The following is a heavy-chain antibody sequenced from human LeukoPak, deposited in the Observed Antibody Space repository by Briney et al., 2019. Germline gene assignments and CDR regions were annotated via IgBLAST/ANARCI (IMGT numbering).Heavy chain of an antibody. V-gene: IGHV1-69*01. J-gene: IGHJ4*02. Sequence: SAMNSCKASAGTFSSYSISWVRQATGQGVEWMGGIIPMFGTANYAEQLWDRVTTTEDECPRTAYMERSSLRTEDSAVYYCARGPSSGSYGSGSYYYGDYWGQGTLVTASA. CDR2: IIPMFGTA. D-gene: IGHD3-10*01. CDR3: ARGPSSGSYGSGSYYYGDY. CDR1: AGTFSSYS.